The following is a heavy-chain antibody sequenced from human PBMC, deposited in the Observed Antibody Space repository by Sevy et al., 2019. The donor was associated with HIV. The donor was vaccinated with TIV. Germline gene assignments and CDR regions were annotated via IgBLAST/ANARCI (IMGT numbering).Heavy chain of an antibody. J-gene: IGHJ4*02. CDR1: GFTFSTYA. CDR2: ISYDGSNK. CDR3: ARDIGSSSNRNYFDY. D-gene: IGHD6-6*01. Sequence: GGSLRLSCAASGFTFSTYALHWVRQAPGKGLEWVAVISYDGSNKYYADSVKGRFTISRDNSKNTLFLQMNSLRAEDTAVYYCARDIGSSSNRNYFDYWGQGTLVTVSS. V-gene: IGHV3-30-3*01.